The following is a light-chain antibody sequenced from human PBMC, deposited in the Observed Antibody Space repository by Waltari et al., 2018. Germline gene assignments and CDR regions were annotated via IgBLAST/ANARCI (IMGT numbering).Light chain of an antibody. CDR3: QQGYSGPLT. CDR2: LAS. V-gene: IGKV1-39*01. Sequence: DIQMTQYQSSRSASVGDGVPCTCRASQSIATYLNWYQQQPGKPPKLLIYLASNSQSGVPSRFSGSGSGTDFTLTISGLQREDFATYYCQQGYSGPLTFGGGTKVEIK. CDR1: QSIATY. J-gene: IGKJ4*01.